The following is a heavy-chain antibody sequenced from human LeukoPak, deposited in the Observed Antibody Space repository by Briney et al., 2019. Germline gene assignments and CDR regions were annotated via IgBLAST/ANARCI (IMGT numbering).Heavy chain of an antibody. CDR3: AKYYDFWSGHYYMDV. CDR2: IPYDGLNR. D-gene: IGHD3-3*01. CDR1: GFTFSSYG. V-gene: IGHV3-30*02. J-gene: IGHJ6*03. Sequence: GGSLRLSCAAPGFTFSSYGIHWVRQAPGKGLEWVTFIPYDGLNRIYADSVEGRFTISRDNSKNTLYLQMNSLRAEDTAVYYCAKYYDFWSGHYYMDVWGKGTTVTVSS.